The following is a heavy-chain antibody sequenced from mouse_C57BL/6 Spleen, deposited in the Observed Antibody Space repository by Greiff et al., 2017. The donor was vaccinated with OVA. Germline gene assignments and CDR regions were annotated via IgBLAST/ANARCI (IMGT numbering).Heavy chain of an antibody. D-gene: IGHD1-1*02. CDR2: IDPSDSYT. CDR1: GYTFTSYW. J-gene: IGHJ3*01. Sequence: QVQLKQPGAELVMPGASVKLSCKASGYTFTSYWMHWVKQRPGQGLEWIGEIDPSDSYTNYNQKFKGKSTLTVDKSSSTAYMQLSSLTSEDSAVYYCASLYGGFAYWGQGTLVTVSA. CDR3: ASLYGGFAY. V-gene: IGHV1-69*01.